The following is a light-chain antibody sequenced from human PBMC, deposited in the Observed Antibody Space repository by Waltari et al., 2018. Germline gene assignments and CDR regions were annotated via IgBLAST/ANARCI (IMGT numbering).Light chain of an antibody. V-gene: IGLV2-14*03. CDR2: DVS. J-gene: IGLJ3*02. CDR1: SSDVGSYNS. CDR3: SSQSSNNVVL. Sequence: QSALTQPASVSGSPGQSITISCTGISSDVGSYNSVSWYQDHPGQGPKVIIYDVSDRPHGVSARFSGAKSGNTASLTISGLQAEDEADYYCSSQSSNNVVLFGGGTKVTVL.